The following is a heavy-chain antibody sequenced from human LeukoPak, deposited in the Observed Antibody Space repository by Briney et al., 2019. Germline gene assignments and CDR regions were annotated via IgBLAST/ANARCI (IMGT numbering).Heavy chain of an antibody. V-gene: IGHV4-59*01. CDR3: ARSSSSSLYFDY. D-gene: IGHD6-6*01. J-gene: IGHJ4*02. Sequence: SETLSLTCTVSGGSISSYYWSWIRQPPGKGLEWIGNIYYSGSANYNPSLKGRVTISVDTSKNQFSLKLSSVTAADTAVYYCARSSSSSLYFDYWGQGTLVTVSS. CDR1: GGSISSYY. CDR2: IYYSGSA.